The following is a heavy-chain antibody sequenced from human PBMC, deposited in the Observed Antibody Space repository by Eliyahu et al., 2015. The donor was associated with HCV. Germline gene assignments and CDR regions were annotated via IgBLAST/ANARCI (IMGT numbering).Heavy chain of an antibody. J-gene: IGHJ6*02. Sequence: QVQLVQSGAEVKKPGSSVKVSCKASGGTFSSYAISWVRQAPGQGLEWMGGIIPIFGTANYAQKFQGRVTITADESTSTAYMELSSLRSEDTAVYYCARIEGEVVVVATWGDYYYYGMDVWGQGTTVTVSS. CDR3: ARIEGEVVVVATWGDYYYYGMDV. D-gene: IGHD2-15*01. CDR1: GGTFSSYA. CDR2: IIPIFGTA. V-gene: IGHV1-69*01.